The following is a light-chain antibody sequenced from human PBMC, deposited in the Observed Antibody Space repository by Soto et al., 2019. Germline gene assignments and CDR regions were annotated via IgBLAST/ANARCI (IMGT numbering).Light chain of an antibody. CDR2: DAS. V-gene: IGKV3-15*01. J-gene: IGKJ5*01. Sequence: EIVMTQSHAPLSVSPGDGAPVSCRASQSVSSHLAWYQHKPGQAHRLLFYDASTRATGIPARFSGSGSGTEFTLTISSLQSEDFAVYYCQHYHGWPITFGQGTRLEIK. CDR1: QSVSSH. CDR3: QHYHGWPIT.